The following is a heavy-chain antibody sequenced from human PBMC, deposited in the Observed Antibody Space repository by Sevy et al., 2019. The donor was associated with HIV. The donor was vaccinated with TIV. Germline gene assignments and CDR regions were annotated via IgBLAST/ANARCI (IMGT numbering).Heavy chain of an antibody. V-gene: IGHV3-7*01. CDR2: IRPDGSDR. CDR1: GFTFRPYW. Sequence: GGSLRLSCAASGFTFRPYWMTWVRQAPGKGLEWVANIRPDGSDRYYVDSVKGRFTISRDNAKNSLYLQMNSLRADDTAMYYCARGVRLDCWGQGALVTVSS. CDR3: ARGVRLDC. D-gene: IGHD2-21*01. J-gene: IGHJ4*02.